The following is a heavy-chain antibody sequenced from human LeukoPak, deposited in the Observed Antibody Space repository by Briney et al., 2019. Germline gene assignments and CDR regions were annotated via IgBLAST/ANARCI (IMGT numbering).Heavy chain of an antibody. D-gene: IGHD3-22*01. V-gene: IGHV3-23*01. Sequence: PGGSLRLSCAASGFTFSNAWMSWVRQAPGKGLEWVSAISGSGGSTYYADSVKGRFTISGDNSKNTLYLQMNSLRAEDTAVYYCAKEPLSPRYYYDSSGYSAEYFQHWGQGTLVTVSS. CDR3: AKEPLSPRYYYDSSGYSAEYFQH. CDR2: ISGSGGST. CDR1: GFTFSNAW. J-gene: IGHJ1*01.